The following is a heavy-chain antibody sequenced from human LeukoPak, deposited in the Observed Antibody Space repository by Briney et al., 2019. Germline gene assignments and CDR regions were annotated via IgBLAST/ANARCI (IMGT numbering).Heavy chain of an antibody. D-gene: IGHD3-10*01. CDR2: ISSRSSTI. CDR3: AKVGSMVRGVITPFDY. V-gene: IGHV3-48*01. CDR1: GFTFSSYS. J-gene: IGHJ4*02. Sequence: GGSLRLSCAASGFTFSSYSMNWVRQAPGKGLEWVSYISSRSSTIYYADSVKGRFTISRDNAKNSLYLQMNSLRAEDTAVYYCAKVGSMVRGVITPFDYWAREPWSPSPQ.